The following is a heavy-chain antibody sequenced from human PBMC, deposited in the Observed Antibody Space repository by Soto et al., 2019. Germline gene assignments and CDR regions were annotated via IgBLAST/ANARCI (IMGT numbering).Heavy chain of an antibody. J-gene: IGHJ6*02. CDR1: GYSFTSYW. CDR2: IYPGDSDT. V-gene: IGHV5-51*01. D-gene: IGHD2-8*01. Sequence: PGESLKISCKGSGYSFTSYWIGWVRQMPGKGLEWMGIIYPGDSDTRYSPSFQGQVTISADKSISTAYLQWSSLKASDTAMYYCARQEWPVLRGMDVWGQGTTGTVSS. CDR3: ARQEWPVLRGMDV.